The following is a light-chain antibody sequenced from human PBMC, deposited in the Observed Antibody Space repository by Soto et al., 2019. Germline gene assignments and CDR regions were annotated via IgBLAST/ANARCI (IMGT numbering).Light chain of an antibody. J-gene: IGKJ4*01. CDR1: QSFRSSY. Sequence: EVVLTQSPVTLSLSPGERATLSCRASQSFRSSYLAWYQQKPGPAPRLLIYSASSRATGSPDRFSGSGPGPDFTLTISRLEPEDFAVYCCQQRTGWPLTFGGGTKVDI. CDR2: SAS. V-gene: IGKV3D-20*02. CDR3: QQRTGWPLT.